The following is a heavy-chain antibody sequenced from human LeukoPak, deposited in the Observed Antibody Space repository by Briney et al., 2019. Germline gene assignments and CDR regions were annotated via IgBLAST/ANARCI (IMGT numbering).Heavy chain of an antibody. D-gene: IGHD4-23*01. Sequence: GGSLRLSCAASGFTFSSYSISWVCQAPGKGLEWVSYISSSSTMSYADSVKGRFTISRDNANNSLYLQMSSLRDEDTAVYYCARGGTSSSLAYWGQGTLVTVSS. J-gene: IGHJ4*02. CDR2: ISSSSTM. V-gene: IGHV3-48*02. CDR3: ARGGTSSSLAY. CDR1: GFTFSSYS.